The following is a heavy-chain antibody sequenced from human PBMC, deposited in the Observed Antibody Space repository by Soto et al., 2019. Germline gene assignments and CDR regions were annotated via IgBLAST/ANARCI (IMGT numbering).Heavy chain of an antibody. D-gene: IGHD2-2*02. CDR1: GFTFSSYS. CDR3: ARASPRDCSSTSCYNYYYYMDV. V-gene: IGHV3-21*01. CDR2: ISSSSSYI. J-gene: IGHJ6*03. Sequence: GGSLRLSCAASGFTFSSYSMNWVRQAPGKGLEWVSSISSSSSYIYYADSVKGRFTISRDNAKNSLYLQMNSLRAEDTAVYYCARASPRDCSSTSCYNYYYYMDVWGKGTTVTVSS.